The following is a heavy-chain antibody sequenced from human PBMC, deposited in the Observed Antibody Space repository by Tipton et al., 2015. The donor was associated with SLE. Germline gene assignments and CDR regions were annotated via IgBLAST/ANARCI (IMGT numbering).Heavy chain of an antibody. Sequence: QSGPEVKKPGASVRVSCETSGYTFSTYDINWVRQATGQGLEWVGWMNPNSGKKGFAQKFQGRVTMTTDTSINTAYMEVTSLRSDDTAVYYCAREATAMGPFDYWGQGTLVTVSS. V-gene: IGHV1-8*01. CDR1: GYTFSTYD. J-gene: IGHJ4*02. CDR2: MNPNSGKK. CDR3: AREATAMGPFDY. D-gene: IGHD5-18*01.